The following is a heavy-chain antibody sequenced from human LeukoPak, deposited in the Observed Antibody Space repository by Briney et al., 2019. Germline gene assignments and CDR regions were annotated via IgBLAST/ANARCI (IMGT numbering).Heavy chain of an antibody. CDR1: GFIFNNYA. V-gene: IGHV3-9*01. CDR3: AKDNRRHYTSGPNPDSLH. D-gene: IGHD6-19*01. Sequence: GGSLRLSCAGSGFIFNNYAMHWVRQPPGKGLEWVSGISWNSGSIDYADSVKGRFTNSRDNAKNSLYLQMNSLRVEDTAFYYCAKDNRRHYTSGPNPDSLHWGQGALVTVSS. J-gene: IGHJ4*02. CDR2: ISWNSGSI.